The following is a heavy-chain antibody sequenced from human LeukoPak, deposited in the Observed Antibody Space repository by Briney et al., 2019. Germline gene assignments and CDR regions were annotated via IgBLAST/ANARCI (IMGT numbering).Heavy chain of an antibody. CDR3: ARGVVYHQLYEDYYHYMDV. Sequence: TASETLSLTCTVSGGSISSYYWSWIRQPPGKGLEWIGYIYYSGSTNYNPSLKSRVTISVDTSKNQFSLKLSSVTAADTAVYYCARGVVYHQLYEDYYHYMDVWGKGTTVTVSS. D-gene: IGHD2-8*02. J-gene: IGHJ6*03. CDR2: IYYSGST. V-gene: IGHV4-59*01. CDR1: GGSISSYY.